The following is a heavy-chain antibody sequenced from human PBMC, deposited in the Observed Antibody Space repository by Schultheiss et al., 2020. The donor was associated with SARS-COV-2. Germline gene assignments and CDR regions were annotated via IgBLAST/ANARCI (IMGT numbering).Heavy chain of an antibody. D-gene: IGHD2-21*01. CDR1: GFTFSSYA. CDR2: ISGSGGST. CDR3: AKETTMIGVPLFDS. Sequence: GGSLRLSCAASGFTFSSYAMSWVRQAPGKGLEWVSVISGSGGSTYYADSVKGRFTISRDNSRNVLFLQMNSLRAEDTAVYFCAKETTMIGVPLFDSWGQGALVTVSS. V-gene: IGHV3-23*01. J-gene: IGHJ4*02.